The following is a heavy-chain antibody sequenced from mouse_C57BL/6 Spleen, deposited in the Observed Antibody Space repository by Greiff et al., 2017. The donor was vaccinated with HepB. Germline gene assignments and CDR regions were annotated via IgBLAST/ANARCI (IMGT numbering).Heavy chain of an antibody. CDR2: FYPGSGSI. CDR1: GYTFTEYT. J-gene: IGHJ1*03. CDR3: ARHEEDYGSSWWYFDV. Sequence: QVQLKESGAELVKPGASVKLSCKASGYTFTEYTIHWVKQRSGQGLEWIGWFYPGSGSIKYNEKFKDKATLTADKSSSTVYMELSRLTSEDSAVYFCARHEEDYGSSWWYFDVWGTGTTVTVSS. D-gene: IGHD1-1*01. V-gene: IGHV1-62-2*01.